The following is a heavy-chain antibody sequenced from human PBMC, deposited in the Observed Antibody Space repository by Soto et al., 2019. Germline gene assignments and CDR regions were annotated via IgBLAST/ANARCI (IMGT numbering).Heavy chain of an antibody. CDR1: GGSISSYY. CDR3: ARPLSRPRSHTTLPYYYFDY. V-gene: IGHV4-59*01. Sequence: SETLSLTCTVSGGSISSYYWSWVRQPPGKGLEWIGYVYYSGSTNYNPSLKSRVTISVDTSKNQFYLKLNSVTAADTAVYYCARPLSRPRSHTTLPYYYFDYWGQGTLVTVSS. J-gene: IGHJ4*02. D-gene: IGHD3-9*01. CDR2: VYYSGST.